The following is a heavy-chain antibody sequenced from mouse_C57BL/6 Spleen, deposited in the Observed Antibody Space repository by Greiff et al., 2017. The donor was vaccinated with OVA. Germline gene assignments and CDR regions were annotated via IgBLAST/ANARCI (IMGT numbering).Heavy chain of an antibody. CDR1: GFTFSDYG. V-gene: IGHV5-17*01. J-gene: IGHJ4*01. CDR2: ISSGSSTI. CDR3: ARGDFSAVPHYYAMDY. Sequence: EVQLVESGGGLVKPGGSLKLSCAASGFTFSDYGMHWVRQAPEKGLEWVAYISSGSSTIYYAATVKGRFTISRDNAKNTLFLQMTSLRSEDTAMYYCARGDFSAVPHYYAMDYWGQGTSVTVSS. D-gene: IGHD1-1*01.